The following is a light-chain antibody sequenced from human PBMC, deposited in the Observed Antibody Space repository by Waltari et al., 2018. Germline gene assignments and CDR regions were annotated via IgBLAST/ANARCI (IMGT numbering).Light chain of an antibody. CDR1: SSDVGGYNH. CDR3: SSYTSSSTLVI. Sequence: QSALTQPASVSGSPGQSLTISCTGTSSDVGGYNHVSWYQQHPGKAPKLIIYDVSDRPSGISNRFSGSKSGNTASLTISGLQAEDEADYYCSSYTSSSTLVIFGGGTKLTVL. V-gene: IGLV2-14*03. CDR2: DVS. J-gene: IGLJ2*01.